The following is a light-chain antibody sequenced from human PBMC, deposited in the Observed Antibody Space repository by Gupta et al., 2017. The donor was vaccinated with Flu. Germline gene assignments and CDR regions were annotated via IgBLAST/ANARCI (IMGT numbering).Light chain of an antibody. CDR2: AAS. Sequence: PSFLSASVGDRVTITCRARQGISSYLDWYQQKPGKAPKLLIYAASTGKSGVPSRFSGSGSGTEFTLTISSRQPEDFATYYCQQRYNSPITFGQGTQVDIK. J-gene: IGKJ1*01. CDR1: QGISSY. V-gene: IGKV1-9*01. CDR3: QQRYNSPIT.